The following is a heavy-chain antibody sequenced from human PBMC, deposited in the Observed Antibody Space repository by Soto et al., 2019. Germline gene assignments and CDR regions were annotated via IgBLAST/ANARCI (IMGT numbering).Heavy chain of an antibody. CDR3: HCGGATCYSTHQGLTRG. Sequence: EMQLVESGGGLVHPGGSLRLSCAASGFTFSDQYMDWVRQAPGKGLEWLGRSRDKANGYTTDYAASVKGRFTISRDNSTTALYLHRNSLKAEDTAFYYCHCGGATCYSTHQGLTRGWGQGPLVTVSS. D-gene: IGHD2-15*01. J-gene: IGHJ4*02. CDR1: GFTFSDQY. CDR2: SRDKANGYTT. V-gene: IGHV3-72*01.